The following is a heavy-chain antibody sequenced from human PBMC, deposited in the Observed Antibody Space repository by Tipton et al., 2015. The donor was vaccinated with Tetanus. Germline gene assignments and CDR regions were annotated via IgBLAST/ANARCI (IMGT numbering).Heavy chain of an antibody. V-gene: IGHV3-33*01. D-gene: IGHD6-19*01. CDR1: GFTFSSYG. CDR2: IWYDGSNK. Sequence: LRLSCAASGFTFSSYGMHWVRQAPGKGLEWVAVIWYDGSNKYYADSVKGRFTISRDNSKNTLYLQMNSLRAEATAVYYCARVRGSSGWSEYYFDYWGQGTLVTVSS. J-gene: IGHJ4*02. CDR3: ARVRGSSGWSEYYFDY.